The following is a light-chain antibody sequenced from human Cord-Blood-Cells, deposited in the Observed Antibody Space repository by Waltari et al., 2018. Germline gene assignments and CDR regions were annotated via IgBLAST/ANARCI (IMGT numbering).Light chain of an antibody. CDR2: GAP. Sequence: EIVVTQSPATLSVSPGERATLPGRASQSVSSNFAWYQQNPGQAPRLLIYGAPTRATGIPARFSGSWSGTEFTLTISILQSEDFAVYYCQQYNNWPLTFGGGTKVEIK. CDR1: QSVSSN. CDR3: QQYNNWPLT. J-gene: IGKJ4*01. V-gene: IGKV3-15*01.